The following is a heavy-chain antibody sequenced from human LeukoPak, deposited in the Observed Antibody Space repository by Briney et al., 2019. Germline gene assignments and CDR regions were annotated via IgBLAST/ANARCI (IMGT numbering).Heavy chain of an antibody. V-gene: IGHV1-18*01. CDR2: ISTGNGNT. CDR3: ARANNWDYALGY. Sequence: ASVKVSCKASGDTFIRYGISWVRQAPGQGLEWMGWISTGNGNTNYGQKFRGRVTMTTDTSTATVYMELRSLRSDDTAMYYCARANNWDYALGYWGQGTLVTVSS. J-gene: IGHJ4*02. CDR1: GDTFIRYG. D-gene: IGHD4-17*01.